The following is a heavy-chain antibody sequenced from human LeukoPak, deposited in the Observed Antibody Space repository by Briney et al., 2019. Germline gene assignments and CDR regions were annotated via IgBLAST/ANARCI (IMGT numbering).Heavy chain of an antibody. CDR2: ISGNSGST. J-gene: IGHJ4*02. Sequence: GGSLRLSCAASGFTFRSYAMTWVRQTPGKGLEWVSSISGNSGSTYYADSVKGRFTISRDNSRDTLYLLMNSLRVEDTAVYYCAKGADIWGYYYDSSGFYYFDYWGPGTLVTVSS. CDR1: GFTFRSYA. CDR3: AKGADIWGYYYDSSGFYYFDY. D-gene: IGHD3-22*01. V-gene: IGHV3-23*01.